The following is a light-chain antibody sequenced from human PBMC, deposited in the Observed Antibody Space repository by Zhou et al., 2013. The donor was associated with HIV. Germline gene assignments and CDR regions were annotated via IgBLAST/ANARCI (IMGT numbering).Light chain of an antibody. CDR1: QDISSY. CDR3: QQYDSDLPT. J-gene: IGKJ1*01. V-gene: IGKV1-8*01. CDR2: TAS. Sequence: AIRMTQSPSSLSASTGDRVTITCRASQDISSYLAWYQQKPGKAPKLLIHTASTLQSGVPSRFSGSGSGTDFTLTISFLQSEDFAIYYCQQYDSDLPTFGQGPRWKSN.